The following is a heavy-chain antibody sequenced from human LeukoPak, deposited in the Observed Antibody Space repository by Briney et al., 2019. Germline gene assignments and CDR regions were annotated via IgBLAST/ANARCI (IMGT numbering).Heavy chain of an antibody. CDR1: GYTLTELS. V-gene: IGHV1-24*01. CDR2: FDPEDGET. Sequence: ASVKVSCKVSGYTLTELSMHWARQAPGKGLEWMGGFDPEDGETIYAQKFQGGVTMTEDTSTDTAYMELSSLRSEDTAVYYCATDFRPLRYFDWLFHPSFDYWGQGTLVTVSS. CDR3: ATDFRPLRYFDWLFHPSFDY. D-gene: IGHD3-9*01. J-gene: IGHJ4*02.